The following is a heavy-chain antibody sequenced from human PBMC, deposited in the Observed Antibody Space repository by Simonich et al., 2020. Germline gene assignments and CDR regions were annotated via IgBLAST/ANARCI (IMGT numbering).Heavy chain of an antibody. CDR1: GYTFTGYY. D-gene: IGHD6-13*01. CDR2: SDPKSGCT. CDR3: ARGAAAGTFDY. J-gene: IGHJ4*02. V-gene: IGHV1-2*06. Sequence: QVQLVQSGAEVKKPGASVKVSCKASGYTFTGYYRHWVRQAPGQGLDGIGRSDPKSGCTKEAQKCQVRVTMTRDTSISTAYRERSRLKTDDTAVCYCARGAAAGTFDYWGQGTLVTVSS.